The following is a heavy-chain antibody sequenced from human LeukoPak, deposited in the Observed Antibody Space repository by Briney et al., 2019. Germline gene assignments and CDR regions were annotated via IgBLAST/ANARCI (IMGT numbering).Heavy chain of an antibody. D-gene: IGHD4-17*01. V-gene: IGHV4-4*02. CDR1: GASITSNNW. Sequence: SETLSLTCAVSGASITSNNWWSWVRQPPGKGLEWIGEIYHGGSTNYNPSLKSRVTISVDTSKNQFSLKLSSVTAADTAVYYCARVWEDYGIKKDRRGDYYYYYMDVWGKGTTVTVSS. J-gene: IGHJ6*03. CDR3: ARVWEDYGIKKDRRGDYYYYYMDV. CDR2: IYHGGST.